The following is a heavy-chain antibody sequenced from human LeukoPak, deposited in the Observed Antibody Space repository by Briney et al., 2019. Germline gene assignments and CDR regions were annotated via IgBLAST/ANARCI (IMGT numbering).Heavy chain of an antibody. CDR3: ARDRGADCSGGSCSGAFDI. V-gene: IGHV3-53*01. CDR2: IYSGGST. D-gene: IGHD2-15*01. Sequence: GRSLRLSCAASGFTVSSNYMSWVRQAPGKGLEWVSVIYSGGSTYYADSVKGRFTISRDNSKNTLYLQMNSLRAEDTAVYYCARDRGADCSGGSCSGAFDIWGQGTMVTVSS. J-gene: IGHJ3*02. CDR1: GFTVSSNY.